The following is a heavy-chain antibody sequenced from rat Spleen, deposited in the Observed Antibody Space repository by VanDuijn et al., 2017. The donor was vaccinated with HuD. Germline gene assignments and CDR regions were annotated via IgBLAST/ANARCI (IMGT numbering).Heavy chain of an antibody. Sequence: EVQLVESGGGLVQPGNSLKLSCAASGFTFSDYAMAWVRQSPKKGLEWVATISHDGSSTYYRDPEKGRFTISRDNAKSTLYLQMDSLRSEDTATYYCARSVFDYWGQGVMVTVSS. J-gene: IGHJ2*01. CDR2: ISHDGSST. CDR3: ARSVFDY. V-gene: IGHV5-17*01. CDR1: GFTFSDYA.